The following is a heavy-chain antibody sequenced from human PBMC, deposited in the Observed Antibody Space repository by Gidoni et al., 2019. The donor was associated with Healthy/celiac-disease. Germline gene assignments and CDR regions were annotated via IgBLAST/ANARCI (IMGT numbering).Heavy chain of an antibody. CDR1: GYTFTSYA. J-gene: IGHJ4*02. CDR3: ARGEESIAVAGDFDY. CDR2: INAGNGNK. D-gene: IGHD6-19*01. Sequence: HVQLVQSGAEVKKPGASVKVSCKASGYTFTSYAMHWVRQAPGQRLEWMGWINAGNGNKKYSQKFQGRVTITRDTYASTAYMELSSMRSEDTAVYYCARGEESIAVAGDFDYWGQGTLVTVSS. V-gene: IGHV1-3*01.